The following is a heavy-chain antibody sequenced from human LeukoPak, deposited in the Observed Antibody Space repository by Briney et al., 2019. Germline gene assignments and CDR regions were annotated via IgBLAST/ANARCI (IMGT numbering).Heavy chain of an antibody. Sequence: KPSETLSLTCTVSGGSISSYYWSWIRQPPGKGLEWIGYIYYSGGTNYNPSLKSRVTISVDTSKSQFSLKLSSVTAADTAVYYCARHGGSAYLYFFDYWGQGTLVTVSS. CDR3: ARHGGSAYLYFFDY. CDR1: GGSISSYY. CDR2: IYYSGGT. D-gene: IGHD2-15*01. V-gene: IGHV4-59*08. J-gene: IGHJ4*02.